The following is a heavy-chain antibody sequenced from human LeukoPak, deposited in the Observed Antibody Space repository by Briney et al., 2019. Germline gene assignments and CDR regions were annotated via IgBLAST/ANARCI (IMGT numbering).Heavy chain of an antibody. CDR3: ARGDREDYDFWSGYPQPMDV. D-gene: IGHD3-3*01. CDR1: GYTFTRYY. J-gene: IGHJ6*03. Sequence: GASVKVSCKASGYTFTRYYMHWLRPAPGQGLEWMGIINPSGGDTTYAQKFQGRVTMTRDMSTSTVYMELSSLISEDTAVYYCARGDREDYDFWSGYPQPMDVWGKGTTVTVSS. V-gene: IGHV1-46*01. CDR2: INPSGGDT.